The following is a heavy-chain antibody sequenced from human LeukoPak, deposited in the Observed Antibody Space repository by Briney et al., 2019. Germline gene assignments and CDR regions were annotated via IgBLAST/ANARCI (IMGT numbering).Heavy chain of an antibody. J-gene: IGHJ4*02. CDR2: IWYDGSNK. D-gene: IGHD5-18*01. V-gene: IGHV3-33*06. CDR3: AKGTCDTAMVLDY. CDR1: GFTFSSYG. Sequence: PGRSLRLSCAASGFTFSSYGMHWVRQAPGKGLEWVAVIWYDGSNKYYADSVKGRFTISRDNSKNTLYLQMNSLRAEDTAVDYSAKGTCDTAMVLDYWGQGTLVTVSS.